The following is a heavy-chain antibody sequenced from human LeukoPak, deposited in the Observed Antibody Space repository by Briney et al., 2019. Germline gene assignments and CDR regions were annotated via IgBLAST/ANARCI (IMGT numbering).Heavy chain of an antibody. CDR1: GFTFSSYE. CDR2: ISSSGSTI. D-gene: IGHD3-10*01. Sequence: GGSLGLSCAASGFTFSSYEMNWVRQAPGKGLEWVSYISSSGSTIYYADSVKGRFTISRDNAKNSLYLQMNSLRAEDTAVYYCARTRRITMVRGAPHWGQGTLVTVSS. CDR3: ARTRRITMVRGAPH. V-gene: IGHV3-48*03. J-gene: IGHJ4*02.